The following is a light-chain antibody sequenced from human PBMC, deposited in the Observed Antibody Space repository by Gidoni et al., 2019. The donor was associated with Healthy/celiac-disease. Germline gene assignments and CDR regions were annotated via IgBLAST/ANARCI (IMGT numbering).Light chain of an antibody. CDR1: QSVSSSY. CDR2: GAS. Sequence: PGERVTLSCRASQSVSSSYLTWYQQKPGQAPRLLIYGASTRATGIPARFSGSGSGTDFTLTISSLQPEDFAVYYCQQDYNLPPGTFXPXTKVDIK. J-gene: IGKJ3*01. CDR3: QQDYNLPPGT. V-gene: IGKV3D-7*01.